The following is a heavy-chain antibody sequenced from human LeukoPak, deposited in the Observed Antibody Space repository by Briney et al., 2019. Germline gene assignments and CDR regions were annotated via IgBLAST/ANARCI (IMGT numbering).Heavy chain of an antibody. D-gene: IGHD5-18*01. V-gene: IGHV4-59*01. CDR3: ARTTEGGYTYDYFYYYYMDV. Sequence: SETLSLTCTVSGESISGFYWTWIRQPPGKGLEWIGYIYYSGSTNYNPSLKSRVTISVDTSKNQFSLKLSSVTAADTAVYYCARTTEGGYTYDYFYYYYMDVWGKGTTVTISS. CDR1: GESISGFY. CDR2: IYYSGST. J-gene: IGHJ6*03.